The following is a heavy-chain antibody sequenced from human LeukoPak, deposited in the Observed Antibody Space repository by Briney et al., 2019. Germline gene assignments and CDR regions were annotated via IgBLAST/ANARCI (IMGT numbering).Heavy chain of an antibody. V-gene: IGHV4-34*01. CDR1: GGSISSYY. Sequence: SETLSLTCTVSGGSISSYYWSWIRQPPGKGLEWIGEINHSGSTNYNPSLKSRVTISVDTSKNQFSLKLSSVTAADTAVYYCARRMVRGVHRGGWFDPWGQGTLVTVSS. J-gene: IGHJ5*02. CDR2: INHSGST. CDR3: ARRMVRGVHRGGWFDP. D-gene: IGHD3-10*01.